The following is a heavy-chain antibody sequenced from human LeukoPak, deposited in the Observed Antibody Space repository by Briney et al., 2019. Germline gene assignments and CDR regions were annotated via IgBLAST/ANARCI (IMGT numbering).Heavy chain of an antibody. CDR3: ARDTVTTSNYYYGMDV. CDR1: GYSLSSGYY. Sequence: PSETLSLTCAVSGYSLSSGYYWGWIRQPPGKGLEWIGSIYHSGSTYYNPSLKSRVTIPVDTSENQFSLKLSSVTAAGTAVYYCARDTVTTSNYYYGMDVWGKGTTVTVSS. J-gene: IGHJ6*04. V-gene: IGHV4-38-2*02. CDR2: IYHSGST. D-gene: IGHD4-17*01.